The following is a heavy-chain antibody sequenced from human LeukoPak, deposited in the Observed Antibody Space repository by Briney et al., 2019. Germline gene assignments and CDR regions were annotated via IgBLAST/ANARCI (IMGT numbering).Heavy chain of an antibody. CDR1: GYTFTSYY. V-gene: IGHV1-46*01. CDR2: INPSGGST. D-gene: IGHD6-13*01. J-gene: IGHJ4*02. Sequence: AASVKVSCKASGYTFTSYYMHWVRQAPGQGLEWMGIINPSGGSTSYAQKFQGRVTMTRDTSTSTVYMELSSLRSEDTAVYYCARVIYSSSWYGGQSPLDYSGQGTLVTVSS. CDR3: ARVIYSSSWYGGQSPLDY.